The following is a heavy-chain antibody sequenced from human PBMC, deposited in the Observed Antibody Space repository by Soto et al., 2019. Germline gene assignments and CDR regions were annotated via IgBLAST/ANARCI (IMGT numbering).Heavy chain of an antibody. CDR3: ARGLAAGDY. Sequence: QVQLVQSGAEVKEPGASVKISCKGSGYTFTNFYIHCVRQAPGQGLEWMGIVNPNGGSTNYAQSCKGRITISRDTSTSTVYMDLSSLRSQDTAVYYCARGLAAGDYWGQGTLVTVSS. J-gene: IGHJ4*02. V-gene: IGHV1-46*01. D-gene: IGHD6-6*01. CDR2: VNPNGGST. CDR1: GYTFTNFY.